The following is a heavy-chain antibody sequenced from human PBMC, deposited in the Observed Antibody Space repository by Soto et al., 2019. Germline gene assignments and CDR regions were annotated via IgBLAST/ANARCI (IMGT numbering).Heavy chain of an antibody. CDR2: ISAYNGNT. Sequence: QVQLVQSGAEVKKPGASVKVSCKASGYTFTSYGISWVRQAPGQGLEWMGWISAYNGNTNYAQKLQGRVTMTPDTSTSTAYMELRSLRSDDTAVYYCARGYYDYIWGSYRQYYFDYWGQGTLVTVSS. V-gene: IGHV1-18*01. D-gene: IGHD3-16*02. CDR1: GYTFTSYG. J-gene: IGHJ4*02. CDR3: ARGYYDYIWGSYRQYYFDY.